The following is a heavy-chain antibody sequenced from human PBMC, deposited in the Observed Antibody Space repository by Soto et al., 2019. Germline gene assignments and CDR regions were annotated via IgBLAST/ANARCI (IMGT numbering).Heavy chain of an antibody. CDR3: TKGGQQLIRYWFDP. CDR2: ISYDGSNT. Sequence: QVQLVESGGGVVQPGRSLRLSCAASGFTFSNYGMHWVRQAPGKGLEWVAVISYDGSNTYYADSVKGRFTISRDNSKNTLYLQMNGLRAEDTAVYYCTKGGQQLIRYWFDPWGQGTLVTVSS. CDR1: GFTFSNYG. J-gene: IGHJ5*02. D-gene: IGHD6-13*01. V-gene: IGHV3-30*18.